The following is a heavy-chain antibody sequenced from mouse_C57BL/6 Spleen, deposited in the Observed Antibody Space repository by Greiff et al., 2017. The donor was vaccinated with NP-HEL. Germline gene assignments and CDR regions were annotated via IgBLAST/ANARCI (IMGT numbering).Heavy chain of an antibody. Sequence: QVQLQQPGAELVRPGSSVKLSCKASGYTFTSYWMDWVKQRPGQGLEWIGNIYPSDSETHYNQKFKDKATLTVDKSSSTAYMQLSSLTSEDSAVYYCARWGYLYFDYWGQGTTLTVSS. CDR2: IYPSDSET. CDR3: ARWGYLYFDY. J-gene: IGHJ2*01. CDR1: GYTFTSYW. V-gene: IGHV1-61*01. D-gene: IGHD5-1*01.